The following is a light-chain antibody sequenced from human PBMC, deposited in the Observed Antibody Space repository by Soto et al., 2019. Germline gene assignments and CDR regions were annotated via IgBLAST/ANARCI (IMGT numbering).Light chain of an antibody. CDR3: QQYNYWPSYP. J-gene: IGKJ2*01. V-gene: IGKV3-15*01. CDR2: GAS. Sequence: EIVMTQSPATLSVSPGERATLSCRASQSVSSNLAWYQQKPGQAPRLLIYGASTRATGIPARFSGSGSGTEFTLAISSLQSEDFAVYYCQQYNYWPSYPFGQGTKVDIK. CDR1: QSVSSN.